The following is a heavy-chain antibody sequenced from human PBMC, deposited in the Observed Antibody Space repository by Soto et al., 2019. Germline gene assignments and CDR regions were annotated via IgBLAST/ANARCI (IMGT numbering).Heavy chain of an antibody. J-gene: IGHJ4*02. CDR1: GGSISSNY. D-gene: IGHD6-13*01. V-gene: IGHV4-59*01. Sequence: PSETLSLACTVSGGSISSNYWTWIRQPPGKGLEWIGYVYNSGSTNYNPSLKSRVTISEDTSKSQFSLKVNSMTAADTAVYYCARYRREAVAGYTLDNWGQGILVTVSS. CDR2: VYNSGST. CDR3: ARYRREAVAGYTLDN.